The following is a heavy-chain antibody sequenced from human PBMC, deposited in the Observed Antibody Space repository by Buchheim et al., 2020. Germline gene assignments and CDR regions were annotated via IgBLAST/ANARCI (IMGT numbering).Heavy chain of an antibody. V-gene: IGHV2-5*02. CDR1: GFSLSTSGVG. CDR3: AHRSPQGGGYSGYVPFDP. J-gene: IGHJ5*02. CDR2: IYWDDDK. D-gene: IGHD5-12*01. Sequence: QIPLKESGPTLVKPTQTLTLTCTFSGFSLSTSGVGVGWIRQPPGKALEWLALIYWDDDKRYSPSLKSRLTITKDTSNNLVVLKMTNMDPVDTATYDCAHRSPQGGGYSGYVPFDPWGQGTL.